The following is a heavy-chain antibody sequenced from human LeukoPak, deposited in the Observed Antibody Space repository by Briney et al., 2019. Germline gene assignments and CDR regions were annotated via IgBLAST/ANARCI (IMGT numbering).Heavy chain of an antibody. Sequence: SVKVSRKASGGTFSSYAISWVRQAPGQGLEWMGRIIPILGIANYAQKFQGRVTITADKSTSTAYMELSSLRSEDTAVYYCAREGIAVAGTLGVSFDYWGQGTLVTVSS. CDR1: GGTFSSYA. J-gene: IGHJ4*02. CDR2: IIPILGIA. CDR3: AREGIAVAGTLGVSFDY. V-gene: IGHV1-69*04. D-gene: IGHD6-19*01.